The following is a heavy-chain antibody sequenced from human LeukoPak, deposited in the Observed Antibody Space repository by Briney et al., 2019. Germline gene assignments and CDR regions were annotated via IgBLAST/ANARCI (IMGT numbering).Heavy chain of an antibody. CDR3: ARLYPAYGSGSYYKAPYFDY. D-gene: IGHD3-10*01. Sequence: SETLSLTCTVSGGSISSGGYYWSWIRQHPGKGLEWIGYIYYSGSTYYNSSLKSRVTISVDTSKNQFSLKLSSVTAADTAVYYCARLYPAYGSGSYYKAPYFDYWGQGTLVTVSS. CDR1: GGSISSGGYY. CDR2: IYYSGST. V-gene: IGHV4-31*03. J-gene: IGHJ4*02.